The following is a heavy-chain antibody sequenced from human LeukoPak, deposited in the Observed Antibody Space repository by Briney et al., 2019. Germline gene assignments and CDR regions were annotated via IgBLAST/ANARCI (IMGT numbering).Heavy chain of an antibody. V-gene: IGHV4-61*08. Sequence: SETLSLTCTVSGGSISSGGYYWSWIRQHPGKGLEWIGYIYYSGSTNYNPSLKSRVTISVDTSKNQFTLKLSSVTAADTAVYYCARGVIAAAGTKGFDYWGQGTLVTVSS. CDR2: IYYSGST. D-gene: IGHD6-13*01. J-gene: IGHJ4*02. CDR3: ARGVIAAAGTKGFDY. CDR1: GGSISSGGYY.